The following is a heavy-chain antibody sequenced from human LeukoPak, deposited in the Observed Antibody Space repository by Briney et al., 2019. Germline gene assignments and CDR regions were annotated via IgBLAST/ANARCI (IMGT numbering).Heavy chain of an antibody. CDR1: GGSLSGSSYY. D-gene: IGHD4-11*01. CDR2: NYYTGST. V-gene: IGHV4-39*01. Sequence: SKTLSLTCTVSGGSLSGSSYYWDWIRQPPGKGLEWIGSNYYTGSTYYNPSLKSRVTVSVDTSKNQFSLKLSSVTAGDTAVYYCARRVTSYDYMDVWGKGTTVTVSS. CDR3: ARRVTSYDYMDV. J-gene: IGHJ6*03.